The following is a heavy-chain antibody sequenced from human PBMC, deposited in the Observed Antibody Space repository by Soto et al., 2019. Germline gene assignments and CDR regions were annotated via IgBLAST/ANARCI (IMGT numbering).Heavy chain of an antibody. D-gene: IGHD3-3*01. J-gene: IGHJ6*02. CDR3: ARGGLWSGYSNYYYGMDV. CDR2: IIPIFGTA. CDR1: GGTFSSYA. Sequence: ASVKVSCKASGGTFSSYAISWVRQAPGQGLEWMGGIIPIFGTANYAQKFQGRVTITADESTSTAYMELSSLRSEDTAVYYCARGGLWSGYSNYYYGMDVWGQGTTVTVSS. V-gene: IGHV1-69*13.